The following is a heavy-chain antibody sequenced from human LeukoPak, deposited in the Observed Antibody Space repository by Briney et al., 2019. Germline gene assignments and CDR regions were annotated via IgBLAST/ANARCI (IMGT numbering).Heavy chain of an antibody. V-gene: IGHV4-39*01. CDR2: IYYDGTT. D-gene: IGHD3-3*01. Sequence: PSETLSLTCTVSGASIRSTSYYWGWVRQPPGKGLEWIGTIYYDGTTYYKPSLKSRVTLSVDTSKNQFSLRLNSVTAADTAVYYCVKAAVFGAVIRPPGVPMDVWGQGTTVTVSS. CDR1: GASIRSTSYY. J-gene: IGHJ6*02. CDR3: VKAAVFGAVIRPPGVPMDV.